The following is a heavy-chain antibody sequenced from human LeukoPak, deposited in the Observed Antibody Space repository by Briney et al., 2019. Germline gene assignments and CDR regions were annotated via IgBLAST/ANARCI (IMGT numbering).Heavy chain of an antibody. D-gene: IGHD6-19*01. CDR3: AKDPILSGWPMYYFDY. V-gene: IGHV3-23*01. CDR1: GFTFSNYA. Sequence: PGGSLRLSCAASGFTFSNYAMSWVRQAPGKGLEWVSAISGSGGSTYYADSVKGRFTISRDNSKNTLYLQMNSLRAEDTAVYYCAKDPILSGWPMYYFDYWGQGTLVTVSS. J-gene: IGHJ4*02. CDR2: ISGSGGST.